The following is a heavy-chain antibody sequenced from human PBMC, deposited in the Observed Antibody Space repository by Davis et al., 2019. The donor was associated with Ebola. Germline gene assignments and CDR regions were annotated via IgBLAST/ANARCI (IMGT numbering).Heavy chain of an antibody. D-gene: IGHD4-17*01. CDR2: IYYSGST. J-gene: IGHJ4*02. CDR3: ARDSRLATVTTT. Sequence: PSETLSLTCTVSGGSISSSSYYWGWIRQPPGKGLEWIGSIYYSGSTYYNPSLKSRVTISVDTSKNQFSLKLSSVTAADTAVYYCARDSRLATVTTTWGQGTLVTVSS. CDR1: GGSISSSSYY. V-gene: IGHV4-39*02.